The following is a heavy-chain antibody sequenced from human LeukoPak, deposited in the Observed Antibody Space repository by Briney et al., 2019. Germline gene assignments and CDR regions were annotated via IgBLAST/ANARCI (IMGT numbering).Heavy chain of an antibody. Sequence: PGGSLRLSCAASGFTFSSYGMHWVRQAPGKGLEWVAVIWYDGSNKYYADSVKGRFTISRDNSKNTLYLQMNSLRAEDTAVYYCAKWRYSNSGDFDYWGQGTLVTVSS. CDR1: GFTFSSYG. CDR2: IWYDGSNK. CDR3: AKWRYSNSGDFDY. J-gene: IGHJ4*02. D-gene: IGHD6-13*01. V-gene: IGHV3-33*06.